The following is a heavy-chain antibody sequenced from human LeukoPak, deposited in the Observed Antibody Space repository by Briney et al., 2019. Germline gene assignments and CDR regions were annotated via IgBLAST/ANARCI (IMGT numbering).Heavy chain of an antibody. CDR1: GYTFTIYY. D-gene: IGHD6-19*01. CDR3: AKSAEVYSSASSGDY. Sequence: ASVKVSCKASGYTFTIYYMHWVRQAPGQGLEWMGWINPNSGGTNYAQKFQGRVTMTRDTSISTAYMELSRLRSDDTAVYYCAKSAEVYSSASSGDYWGQGTLVTVSS. J-gene: IGHJ4*02. CDR2: INPNSGGT. V-gene: IGHV1-2*02.